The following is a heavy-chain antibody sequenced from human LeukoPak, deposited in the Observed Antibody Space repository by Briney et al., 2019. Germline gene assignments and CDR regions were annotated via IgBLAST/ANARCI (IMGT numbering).Heavy chain of an antibody. V-gene: IGHV6-1*01. CDR3: ARDAYISGWYRFDY. CDR2: TYYRSKWFH. Sequence: SQTLSLTCAISGDSVSSNSAAWNWIRQSPSRGLEWLGRTYYRSKWFHDYAVSAKSRITINPDTSKNQFSLQLDSVTPEDTAVYYCARDAYISGWYRFDYWGQGTLVTVSS. CDR1: GDSVSSNSAA. J-gene: IGHJ4*02. D-gene: IGHD6-19*01.